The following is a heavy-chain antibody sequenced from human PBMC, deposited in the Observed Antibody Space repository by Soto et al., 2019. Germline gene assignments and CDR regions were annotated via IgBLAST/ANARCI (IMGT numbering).Heavy chain of an antibody. Sequence: SETLSLTCAVYGGSFSGYYWSWIRQPPGKGLEWIGEINHSGSTNYNPSLKSRVTISVDTSKNQFSLKLSSVTAADTAVYYCASNHDSSGYYYSDYWGQGTLVTVSS. V-gene: IGHV4-34*01. CDR2: INHSGST. J-gene: IGHJ4*02. D-gene: IGHD3-22*01. CDR1: GGSFSGYY. CDR3: ASNHDSSGYYYSDY.